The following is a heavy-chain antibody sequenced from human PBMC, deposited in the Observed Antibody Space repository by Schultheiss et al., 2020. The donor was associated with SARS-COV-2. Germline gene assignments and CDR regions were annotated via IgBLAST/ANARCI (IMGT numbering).Heavy chain of an antibody. CDR2: ISGGST. V-gene: IGHV3-23*01. CDR3: GTSNWFDP. Sequence: GGSLRLSCAASGFTFSSYAMSWVRQAPGKGLEWVSSISGGSTYYADSRKGRFTISRDNAKNTLYLQMNSLRAEDTAVYYCGTSNWFDPWGQGTLVTVSS. J-gene: IGHJ5*02. CDR1: GFTFSSYA. D-gene: IGHD2-2*01.